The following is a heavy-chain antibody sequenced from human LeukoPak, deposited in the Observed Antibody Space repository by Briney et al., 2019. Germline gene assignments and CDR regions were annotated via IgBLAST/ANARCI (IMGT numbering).Heavy chain of an antibody. V-gene: IGHV4-59*01. CDR3: ARVLGYCSGGGCSEYFQH. CDR1: GGSISSYY. J-gene: IGHJ1*01. CDR2: IYYSGST. D-gene: IGHD2-15*01. Sequence: KPSETLSLTCTVSGGSISSYYWSWIRQPPGKGLEWIGYIYYSGSTNYNPPLRSRVTISVDTSKNQFSLKLSSVTAADTAVYYCARVLGYCSGGGCSEYFQHWGQGTLVTVSS.